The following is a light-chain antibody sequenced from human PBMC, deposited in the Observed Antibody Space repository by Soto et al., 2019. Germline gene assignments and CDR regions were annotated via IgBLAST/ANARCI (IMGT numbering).Light chain of an antibody. J-gene: IGLJ3*02. CDR2: EVS. V-gene: IGLV2-14*01. Sequence: QSALTQPASVSGSPGQSITISCTGTSSDVGGYYYVPWYQHHPGKSPKLMIYEVSSRPSGVSNRFSGSKSGNTASLTISGLQTEDEADYYCSSYRSSNSWVFGGGTKVTVL. CDR1: SSDVGGYYY. CDR3: SSYRSSNSWV.